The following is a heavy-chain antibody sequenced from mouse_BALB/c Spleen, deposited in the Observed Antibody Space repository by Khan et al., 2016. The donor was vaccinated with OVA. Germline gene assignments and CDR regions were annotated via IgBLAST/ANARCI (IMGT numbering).Heavy chain of an antibody. V-gene: IGHV1S136*01. CDR3: APGGTYYVSCVY. Sequence: EVQLQQSGPEVVKPGASVKMSCKASGYTFTSYVMHWVKQKPGQGLEWIGYIYPFNDVTKFNEKFNGKATLTSDKSSSTAYMELSSLTTEDSAVYYCAPGGTYYVSCVYWGQGTLVTVSA. CDR2: IYPFNDVT. CDR1: GYTFTSYV. J-gene: IGHJ3*01. D-gene: IGHD1-1*01.